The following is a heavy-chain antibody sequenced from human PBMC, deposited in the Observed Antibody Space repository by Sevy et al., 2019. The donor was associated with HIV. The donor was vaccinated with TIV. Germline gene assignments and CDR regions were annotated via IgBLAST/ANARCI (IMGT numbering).Heavy chain of an antibody. CDR2: INHSGST. J-gene: IGHJ5*02. Sequence: SETLSLTCAVYGGSFSGYYWSWIRQPPGKGLEWIGEINHSGSTNYNPSLKGRVTISVDTSKNQFSLKLSSVTAADTAVYYCAGRAVVVAATGRNWFDPWGQGTLVTVSS. D-gene: IGHD2-15*01. CDR3: AGRAVVVAATGRNWFDP. CDR1: GGSFSGYY. V-gene: IGHV4-34*01.